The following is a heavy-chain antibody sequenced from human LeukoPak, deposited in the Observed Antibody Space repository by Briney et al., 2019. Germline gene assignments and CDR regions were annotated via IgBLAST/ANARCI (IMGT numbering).Heavy chain of an antibody. D-gene: IGHD5-12*01. Sequence: ASVKVSCKASGYTFTGYYMHWVRQAPGQGLEWMGWINPNSGGTNYAQKFQGRVTMTRDTSITTAYMDLRRLRSDDTAVYYCAREDIVATPKGDYYYYMDVWGKGTTVTVSS. J-gene: IGHJ6*03. CDR2: INPNSGGT. CDR1: GYTFTGYY. CDR3: AREDIVATPKGDYYYYMDV. V-gene: IGHV1-2*02.